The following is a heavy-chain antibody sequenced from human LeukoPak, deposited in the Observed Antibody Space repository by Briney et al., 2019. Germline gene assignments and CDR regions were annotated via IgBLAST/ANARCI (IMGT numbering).Heavy chain of an antibody. Sequence: GGSLRLSCAASGFTFSSYGMHWVRQAPGKGLEWVAVISYGGSDKYYADSVKGRFTISRDNSKNTLYLQMNSLRAEDTAVYYCAKDRGYSGYDPSDYWGQGTLVTVSS. CDR3: AKDRGYSGYDPSDY. CDR1: GFTFSSYG. J-gene: IGHJ4*02. D-gene: IGHD5-12*01. CDR2: ISYGGSDK. V-gene: IGHV3-30*18.